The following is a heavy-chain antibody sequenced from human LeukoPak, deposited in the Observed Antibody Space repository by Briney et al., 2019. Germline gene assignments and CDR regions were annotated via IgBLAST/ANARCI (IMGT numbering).Heavy chain of an antibody. CDR1: GFTFSSYG. CDR2: ISYDGSNK. J-gene: IGHJ4*02. D-gene: IGHD3-16*01. V-gene: IGHV3-30*03. Sequence: GRSLRLSCAASGFTFSSYGMHWVRQAPGKGLEWVAVISYDGSNKYYADSVKGRFTISRDNSKNTLYLQMNSLRPEDTAVYYCARKGLPYYFDYWGQGTLVTVSS. CDR3: ARKGLPYYFDY.